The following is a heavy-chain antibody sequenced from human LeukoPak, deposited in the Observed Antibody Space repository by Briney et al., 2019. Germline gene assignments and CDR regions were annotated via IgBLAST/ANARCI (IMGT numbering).Heavy chain of an antibody. CDR1: GGSISSSSYY. J-gene: IGHJ4*02. Sequence: NPSETLSLTCTVSGGSISSSSYYWGWIRQPPGKGLEWIGSIYYSGSTYYNPSLKSRVTISVDTSKNQFSLKLSSVTAADTAVYYCARLQFYYYGSGSRYYFDYWGQGTLVTVSS. CDR3: ARLQFYYYGSGSRYYFDY. V-gene: IGHV4-39*07. D-gene: IGHD3-10*01. CDR2: IYYSGST.